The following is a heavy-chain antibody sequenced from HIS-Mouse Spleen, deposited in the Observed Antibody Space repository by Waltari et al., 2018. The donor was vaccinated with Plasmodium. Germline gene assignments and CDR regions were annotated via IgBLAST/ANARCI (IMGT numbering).Heavy chain of an antibody. D-gene: IGHD1-26*01. J-gene: IGHJ3*02. V-gene: IGHV3-13*01. CDR2: IGTAGDT. CDR3: ASSGSYDAFDI. CDR1: GFTFSSYD. Sequence: EVQLVESGGGLVQPGGSLRLSCAASGFTFSSYDMHWVRQATGKGLEWVSDIGTAGDTYYPGSVKGRFTISRENAKNSLYLQMNSLRAGDTAVYYCASSGSYDAFDIWGQGTMVTVSS.